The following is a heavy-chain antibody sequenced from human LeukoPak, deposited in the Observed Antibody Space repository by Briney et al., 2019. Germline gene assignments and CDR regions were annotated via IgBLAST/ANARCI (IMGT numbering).Heavy chain of an antibody. J-gene: IGHJ3*02. CDR2: ISHIGST. V-gene: IGHV4-59*11. CDR1: GASISGHY. D-gene: IGHD1-14*01. CDR3: ARDRISINALDM. Sequence: SETLSLTCTVSGASISGHYWTWIRQPPGKELEWIGYISHIGSTNYNPSLKSRVTISVDTSRNQFSLKLTTVTAADTAVYYCARDRISINALDMWGQRTMVTVSS.